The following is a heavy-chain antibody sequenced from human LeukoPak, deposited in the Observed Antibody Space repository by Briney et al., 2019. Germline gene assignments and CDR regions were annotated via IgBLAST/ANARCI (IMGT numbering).Heavy chain of an antibody. CDR2: FWSDGRQK. D-gene: IGHD3-10*01. CDR3: ARDDDGSGKYGQLY. V-gene: IGHV3-33*01. Sequence: GGSLRLSCAASGFIFSNYGFHWVRQAPGKGLEWVAVFWSDGRQKYYVDSVKGRFTVSRDTSKETVYLQMNSLRAEDTAVYYCARDDDGSGKYGQLYWGQGTLVTVSS. J-gene: IGHJ4*02. CDR1: GFIFSNYG.